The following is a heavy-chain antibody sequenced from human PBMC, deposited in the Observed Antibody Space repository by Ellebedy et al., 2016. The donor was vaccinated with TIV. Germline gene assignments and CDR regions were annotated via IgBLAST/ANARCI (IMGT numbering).Heavy chain of an antibody. D-gene: IGHD4-17*01. CDR1: GDFISDGGYY. J-gene: IGHJ3*02. Sequence: SETLSLXXTVSGDFISDGGYYWTWIRQHPGKGLEWIGYIYFSGRTSYNPSLQSRVSISVDTSKNQFSLKLNSVTAADTAVYYCARDQNDYGCDPCDIWGQGTLVTVSS. V-gene: IGHV4-31*03. CDR3: ARDQNDYGCDPCDI. CDR2: IYFSGRT.